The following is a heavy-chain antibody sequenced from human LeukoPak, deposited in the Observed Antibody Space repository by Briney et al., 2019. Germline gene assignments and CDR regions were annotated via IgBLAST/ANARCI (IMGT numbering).Heavy chain of an antibody. Sequence: ASVKVSCKASGYTFTSYAMHWVRQAPGQRLEWMGWINAGNGNTKYSQKFQGRVTITRDTSASTAYMELSSPRSEDTAVYYCARRAPSYYGSGPFDYWGQGTLVTVSS. CDR2: INAGNGNT. V-gene: IGHV1-3*01. D-gene: IGHD3-10*01. CDR1: GYTFTSYA. CDR3: ARRAPSYYGSGPFDY. J-gene: IGHJ4*02.